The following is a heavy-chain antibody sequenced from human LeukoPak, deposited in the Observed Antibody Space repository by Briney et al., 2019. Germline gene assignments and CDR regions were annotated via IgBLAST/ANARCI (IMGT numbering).Heavy chain of an antibody. CDR2: IIPIFGTA. Sequence: GASVKVSCKASGGTFSSYAISWVRQAPGQGLEWMGGIIPIFGTANYAQKFQGRVTITADESTSTAYMELSSLRSEDTAVYYCARGGYYDSSGYYYFDYWGQGTPVTVSS. CDR3: ARGGYYDSSGYYYFDY. J-gene: IGHJ4*02. CDR1: GGTFSSYA. D-gene: IGHD3-22*01. V-gene: IGHV1-69*13.